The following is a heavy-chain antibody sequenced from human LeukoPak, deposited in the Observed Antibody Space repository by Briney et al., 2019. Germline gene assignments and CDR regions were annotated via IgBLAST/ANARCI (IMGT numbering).Heavy chain of an antibody. CDR3: ARGFEELNY. CDR1: GGSISSYY. V-gene: IGHV4-59*08. D-gene: IGHD3-10*01. J-gene: IGHJ4*02. CDR2: IYYSGST. Sequence: PSETLSLTCTVSGGSISSYYWSWIRQPPRKGLEWIGYIYYSGSTNYNPSLKSRVTISVDTSKNQFPLKLSSVTAADTAVYYCARGFEELNYWGQGTLVTVSS.